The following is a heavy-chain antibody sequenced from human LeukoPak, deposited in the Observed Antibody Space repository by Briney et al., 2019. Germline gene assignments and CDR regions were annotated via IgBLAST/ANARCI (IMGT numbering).Heavy chain of an antibody. CDR1: GGSISSGGYF. CDR2: ISYSGIT. CDR3: ARGGGVNRDGYNQFDY. Sequence: SQTLSLTCAVSGGSISSGGYFWSWIRHHPRKGLEWIGYISYSGITQYNPSLQNRVTIPIDTSKKQFSLELTSVTAADTAVYYCARGGGVNRDGYNQFDYWGQGTLVTVSS. J-gene: IGHJ4*02. D-gene: IGHD5-24*01. V-gene: IGHV4-31*11.